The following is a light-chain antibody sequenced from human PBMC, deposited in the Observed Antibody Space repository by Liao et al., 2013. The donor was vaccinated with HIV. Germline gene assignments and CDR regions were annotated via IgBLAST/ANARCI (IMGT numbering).Light chain of an antibody. V-gene: IGLV3-1*01. CDR3: QAWDSNSWV. J-gene: IGLJ3*02. Sequence: SYELTQPPSVSVSPGQTASITCSGDKLGDKYACWYQQRPGQSPVLAIYQDSKRPSGIPERFSGSNSGNTATLTISGTQAMDEADYYCQAWDSNSWVFGGGTELTVL. CDR1: KLGDKY. CDR2: QDS.